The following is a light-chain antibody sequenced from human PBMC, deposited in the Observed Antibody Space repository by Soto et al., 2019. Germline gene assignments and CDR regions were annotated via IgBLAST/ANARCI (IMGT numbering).Light chain of an antibody. CDR1: NRDGGGYNY. J-gene: IGLJ1*01. CDR2: DVS. V-gene: IGLV2-14*01. Sequence: QSVLTQPASVSGSPGQSITISCTGNNRDGGGYNYVSWYQQHPGKAPKLMIYDVSNRPSGVSNRFSGSKSGNTASLTISGLQAEDEADYYCSPYTSSSTLYVFGTGTKVTVL. CDR3: SPYTSSSTLYV.